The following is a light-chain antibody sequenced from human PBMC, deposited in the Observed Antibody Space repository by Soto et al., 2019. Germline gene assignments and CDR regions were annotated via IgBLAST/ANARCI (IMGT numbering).Light chain of an antibody. V-gene: IGLV2-14*01. CDR3: SSFTISSTVL. J-gene: IGLJ2*01. CDR1: SSDVGGYNS. CDR2: EVS. Sequence: QSALTQAASVSGSPGQSITISCTGTSSDVGGYNSVSWYQQHPGKAPKLMIYEVSNRPSGVSNRFSGSKSGNTASLTISGLQAEDEADYYCSSFTISSTVLFGGGTKLTVL.